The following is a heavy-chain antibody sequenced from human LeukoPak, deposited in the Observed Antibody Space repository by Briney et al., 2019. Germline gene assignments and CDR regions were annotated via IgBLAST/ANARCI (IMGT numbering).Heavy chain of an antibody. CDR2: VHHSGST. V-gene: IGHV4-39*07. CDR3: AKDYGDYPLSFDS. D-gene: IGHD4-17*01. CDR1: GGSISTSSYY. J-gene: IGHJ4*02. Sequence: PSETLSLTCTVSGGSISTSSYYWDWIRQPPGKGLEWNGSVHHSGSTYYNPSLKSRVTISVDASKNQFSLRLSSVTAADTAVYYCAKDYGDYPLSFDSWGQGTLVTVSS.